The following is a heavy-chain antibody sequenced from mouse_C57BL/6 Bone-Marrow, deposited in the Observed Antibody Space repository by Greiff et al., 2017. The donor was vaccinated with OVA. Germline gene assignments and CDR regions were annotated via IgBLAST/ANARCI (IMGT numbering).Heavy chain of an antibody. V-gene: IGHV5-17*01. CDR2: ISRGSSTI. CDR3: GRIDYWYFDV. Sequence: EVHLVESGGGLVKPGGSLKLSCAASGFTFSDYGMHWVRQAPEKGLEWVAYISRGSSTIYYADTVKGRSTISRDNAKNTLFLQMTSLGSEDTAVDYCGRIDYWYFDVWGTGTTVTVSA. CDR1: GFTFSDYG. J-gene: IGHJ1*03.